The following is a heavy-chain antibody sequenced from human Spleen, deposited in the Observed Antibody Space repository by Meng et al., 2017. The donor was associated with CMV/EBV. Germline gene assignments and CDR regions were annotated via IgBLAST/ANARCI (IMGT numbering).Heavy chain of an antibody. J-gene: IGHJ4*02. D-gene: IGHD6-19*01. V-gene: IGHV4-59*11. CDR1: GGSISNHY. CDR2: ISYTGST. CDR3: ARDSSGWYDGYFDS. Sequence: SETLSLTCTVSGGSISNHYWNWIRQPPGKGLEWIGYISYTGSTKYNPSLKSRVTISLDMSKSQFSLGLTSVTAADTAVYYCARDSSGWYDGYFDSWGQGTLVTVSS.